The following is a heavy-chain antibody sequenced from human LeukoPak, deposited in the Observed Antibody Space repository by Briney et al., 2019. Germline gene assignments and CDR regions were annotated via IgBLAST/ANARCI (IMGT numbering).Heavy chain of an antibody. V-gene: IGHV4-38-2*02. CDR1: GYSISSGYY. CDR2: MYHSGST. D-gene: IGHD5-12*01. Sequence: SETLSLTCTVSGYSISSGYYWGWIRQPPGKGLEYIGSMYHSGSTYYNPSLRSRVTLSVDTSKTQFSLRLSSVTAADTAVYYCARVDSGYKTFDYWGQGTLVTVSS. CDR3: ARVDSGYKTFDY. J-gene: IGHJ4*02.